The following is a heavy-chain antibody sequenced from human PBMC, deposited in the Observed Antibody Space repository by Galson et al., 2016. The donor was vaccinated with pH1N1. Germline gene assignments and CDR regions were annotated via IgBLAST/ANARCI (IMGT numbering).Heavy chain of an antibody. CDR3: ARGGVYSV. V-gene: IGHV4-61*02. CDR1: GGSISSGDYY. Sequence: TLSLTCTVSGGSISSGDYYWSWIRQPAGKGLEWIGRLYKTGTTNYNPSLKSRVTISADTSKNQFSLKLTSMTAADTAVYYCARGGVYSVWGQGTTVTVSS. J-gene: IGHJ6*02. CDR2: LYKTGTT. D-gene: IGHD1-26*01.